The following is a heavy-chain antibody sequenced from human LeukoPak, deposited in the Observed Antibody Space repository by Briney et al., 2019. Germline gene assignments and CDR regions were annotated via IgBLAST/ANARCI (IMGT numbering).Heavy chain of an antibody. V-gene: IGHV3-30*02. CDR2: IQYDGSKN. Sequence: GGSLRLSCVASGFTFSSYGMHWVRQAPGKGLEWVAFIQYDGSKNYYADYVKGRFTISRDNSKNTLYMQMNSLRPEDTAVYYCAKDAGGYDYYYYYMDVWGKGTTVTVSS. J-gene: IGHJ6*03. D-gene: IGHD5-12*01. CDR3: AKDAGGYDYYYYYMDV. CDR1: GFTFSSYG.